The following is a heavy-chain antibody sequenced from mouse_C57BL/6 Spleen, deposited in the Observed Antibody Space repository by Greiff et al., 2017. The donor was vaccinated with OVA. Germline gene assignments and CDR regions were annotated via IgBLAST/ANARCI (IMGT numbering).Heavy chain of an antibody. V-gene: IGHV2-5*01. CDR3: AKNRVYGYDWYFDV. Sequence: VQLQESGPGLVQPSQSLSITCTVSGFSLTSYGVHWVRQSPGKGLEWLGVIWRGGSTDYNAAFMSRLSITKDNSKSQVFFKMNSLQADDTAIYYCAKNRVYGYDWYFDVWGTGTTVTVSS. CDR1: GFSLTSYG. D-gene: IGHD2-2*01. CDR2: IWRGGST. J-gene: IGHJ1*03.